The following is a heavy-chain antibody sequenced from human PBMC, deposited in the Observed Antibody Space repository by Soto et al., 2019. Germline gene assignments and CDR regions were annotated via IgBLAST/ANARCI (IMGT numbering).Heavy chain of an antibody. CDR3: ARLPRNCSGGSCYTAF. CDR2: IYYSGST. CDR1: GGSISSYY. J-gene: IGHJ4*02. D-gene: IGHD2-15*01. Sequence: SETLSLTCTVSGGSISSYYWSWIRQPPGKGLEWIGYIYYSGSTNYNPSLKSRVTISVDTSKNQFSLKLSSVTAADTAVYYCARLPRNCSGGSCYTAFWGQGTLVTVSS. V-gene: IGHV4-59*08.